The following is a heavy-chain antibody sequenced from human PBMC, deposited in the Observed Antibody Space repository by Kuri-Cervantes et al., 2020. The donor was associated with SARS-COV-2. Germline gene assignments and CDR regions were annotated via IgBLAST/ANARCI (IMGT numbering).Heavy chain of an antibody. Sequence: GGSLRLSCAASGFTFSSYAMHWVRQAPGKGLEWVAVISYDGSNKYYADSVKGRFTISGDNSKNTLYLQMNSLRAEDTAVYYCARGDIIVVPRPYYYYMDVWGKGTTVTVSS. J-gene: IGHJ6*03. CDR3: ARGDIIVVPRPYYYYMDV. D-gene: IGHD2-2*01. CDR2: ISYDGSNK. V-gene: IGHV3-30-3*01. CDR1: GFTFSSYA.